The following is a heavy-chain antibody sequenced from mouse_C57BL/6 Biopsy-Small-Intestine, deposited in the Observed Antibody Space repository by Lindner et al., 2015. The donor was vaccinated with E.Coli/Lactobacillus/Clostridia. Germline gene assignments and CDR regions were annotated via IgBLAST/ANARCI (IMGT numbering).Heavy chain of an antibody. CDR2: INPTGGYT. J-gene: IGHJ1*01. D-gene: IGHD1-3*01. Sequence: SVKVSCKASGYTFTRNYLHWVRQAPGQGLEWMGIINPTGGYTTYAQKFQGRVTVTRDTSTSTVYMELSSLRSDDTAVYYCARGGSGSFYIPGAEYFHHWGQGTLVTVSS. V-gene: IGHV1-59*01. CDR1: GYTFTRNY. CDR3: ARGGSGSFYIPGAEYFHH.